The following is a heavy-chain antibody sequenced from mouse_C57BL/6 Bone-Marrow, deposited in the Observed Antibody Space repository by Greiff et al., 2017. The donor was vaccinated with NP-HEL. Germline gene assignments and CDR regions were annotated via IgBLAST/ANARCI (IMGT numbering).Heavy chain of an antibody. CDR1: GYTFTSYW. D-gene: IGHD2-5*01. CDR3: TRWGDYSNVHWYFDV. CDR2: IYPGNSDT. V-gene: IGHV1-5*01. J-gene: IGHJ1*03. Sequence: VQLQQSGTVLARPGASVKMSCKTSGYTFTSYWMHWVKQRPGQGLEWIGAIYPGNSDTSYNQKFKGKAKLTAVTSASTAYMELSSLTKEDSAVYYCTRWGDYSNVHWYFDVWGTGTTVTVSS.